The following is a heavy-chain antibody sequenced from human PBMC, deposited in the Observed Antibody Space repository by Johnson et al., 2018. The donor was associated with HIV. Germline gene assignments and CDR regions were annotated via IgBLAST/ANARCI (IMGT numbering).Heavy chain of an antibody. CDR1: GFTFSDYY. V-gene: IGHV3-11*04. CDR2: ISSSGSTI. Sequence: VHLVESGGGLVQPGGSLRLSCAASGFTFSDYYMNWMRQAPGKGLEWVSHISSSGSTIYYADSVKGRFTISRDNAKKSLYMQMNSLRGEDTAVYYCAKDRPRVGATAPSGGMDFDIWGQGTMVTVSS. J-gene: IGHJ3*02. CDR3: AKDRPRVGATAPSGGMDFDI. D-gene: IGHD1-26*01.